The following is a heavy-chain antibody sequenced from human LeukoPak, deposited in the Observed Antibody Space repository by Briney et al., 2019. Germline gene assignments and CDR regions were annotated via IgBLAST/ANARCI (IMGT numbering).Heavy chain of an antibody. Sequence: ASVKVSCKASGYTFTSYGISWVRQAPGQGLEWMGWISAYNGNTNYAQKLQGRVTMTTDTSTSTAYMELRSLRSDDTAVYYCARDPYYYDSSGYVGAFDIWGQGTMVTVSS. D-gene: IGHD3-22*01. J-gene: IGHJ3*02. V-gene: IGHV1-18*01. CDR3: ARDPYYYDSSGYVGAFDI. CDR2: ISAYNGNT. CDR1: GYTFTSYG.